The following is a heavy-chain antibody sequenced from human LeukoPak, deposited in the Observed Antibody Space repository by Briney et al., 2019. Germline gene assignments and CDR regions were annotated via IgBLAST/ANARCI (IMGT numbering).Heavy chain of an antibody. D-gene: IGHD6-6*01. CDR1: GFTFSDYY. J-gene: IGHJ6*03. Sequence: GGSLRLSCAASGFTFSDYYMSWLRQAPGKGLEWVSYISSSGSTIYYADSVKGRFTISRDNAKNSLYLQMDSLRAEDTAVYYCARNGRQLEYYYYYYMDVWGKGTTVTVSS. V-gene: IGHV3-11*01. CDR2: ISSSGSTI. CDR3: ARNGRQLEYYYYYYMDV.